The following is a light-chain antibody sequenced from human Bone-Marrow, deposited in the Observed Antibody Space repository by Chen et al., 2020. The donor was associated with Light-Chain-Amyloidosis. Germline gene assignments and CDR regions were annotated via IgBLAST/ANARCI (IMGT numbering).Light chain of an antibody. Sequence: QSALTQPASVSGSPGQSITISCTGTSSDVGGDNHVSWYQQHPDKAPKLIIYEVTNRPSWVPGRFSASQSDNTASLTISGLQTEDEADYFCSSYTITSTLVFGSGTRVTVL. CDR1: SSDVGGDNH. CDR3: SSYTITSTLV. CDR2: EVT. J-gene: IGLJ1*01. V-gene: IGLV2-14*01.